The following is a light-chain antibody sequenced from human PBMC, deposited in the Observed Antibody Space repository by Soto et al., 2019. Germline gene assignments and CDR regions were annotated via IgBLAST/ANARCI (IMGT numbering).Light chain of an antibody. V-gene: IGLV4-60*02. CDR1: SGHSSYL. Sequence: QLVLTQSSSASASLGSSVKLTCTLSSGHSSYLLAWHQQQPGKAPRYLMKRERSGSYNKWSGVPDRFSGSSSGADRYLAISSLQFEDEADYYCETWDSNTRVFGGGTKLTVL. CDR2: RERSGSY. J-gene: IGLJ2*01. CDR3: ETWDSNTRV.